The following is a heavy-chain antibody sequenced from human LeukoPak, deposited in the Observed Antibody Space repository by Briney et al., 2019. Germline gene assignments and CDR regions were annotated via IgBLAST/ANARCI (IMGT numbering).Heavy chain of an antibody. D-gene: IGHD3-22*01. V-gene: IGHV1-69*13. CDR2: IIPIFGTA. J-gene: IGHJ4*02. Sequence: SVKVSCEASGGTFSSYAISWVRQAPGQGLEWMGGIIPIFGTANYAQKFQGRVTITADESTSTAYMELSSLRSEDTAVYYCASSYYDSSGYYYWGYYFDYWGQGTLVTVSS. CDR3: ASSYYDSSGYYYWGYYFDY. CDR1: GGTFSSYA.